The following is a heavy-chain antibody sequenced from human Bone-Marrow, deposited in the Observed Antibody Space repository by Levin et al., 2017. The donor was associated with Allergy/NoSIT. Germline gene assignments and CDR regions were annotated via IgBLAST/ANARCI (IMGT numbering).Heavy chain of an antibody. CDR2: ISKDGGST. Sequence: PGGSLRLSCAASGFTFSNYAMHWVRQAPGKGLEWVAIISKDGGSTNYADSVKGRFTISRDNSRNTLYLQMSSLRADDTAVYYCAKTSDGASVTCYRPFDSWGQGTKVTVS. V-gene: IGHV3-30-3*02. CDR1: GFTFSNYA. J-gene: IGHJ3*01. D-gene: IGHD2-15*01. CDR3: AKTSDGASVTCYRPFDS.